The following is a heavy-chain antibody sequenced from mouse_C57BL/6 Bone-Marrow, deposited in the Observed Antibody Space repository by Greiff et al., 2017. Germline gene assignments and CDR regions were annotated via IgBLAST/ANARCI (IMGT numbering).Heavy chain of an antibody. CDR3: ARGDY. CDR1: GYTFTDHT. J-gene: IGHJ4*01. CDR2: IYPRDGST. V-gene: IGHV1-78*01. Sequence: QVQLQQSDAELVKPGASVKISCKVSGYTFTDHTIHWMKQRPEQGLEWIGYIYPRDGSTKYNEKFKGKATLTVEKSSSTVYLELSRLTSDDSAVYYCARGDYWGQGTSVTVSS.